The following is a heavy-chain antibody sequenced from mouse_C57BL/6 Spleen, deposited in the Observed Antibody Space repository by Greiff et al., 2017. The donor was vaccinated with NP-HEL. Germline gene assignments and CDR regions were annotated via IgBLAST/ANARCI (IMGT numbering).Heavy chain of an antibody. J-gene: IGHJ2*01. V-gene: IGHV5-9-1*02. CDR1: GFTFSSYA. Sequence: EVQRVESGEGLVKPGGSLKLSCAASGFTFSSYAMSWVRQTPEKRLEWVAYISSGGDYIYYADTVKGRFTSSRDNARNTLYLQMSSLKSEDTAMYYCTRDPYGNFFDYWGQGTTLTVSS. CDR2: ISSGGDYI. D-gene: IGHD2-1*01. CDR3: TRDPYGNFFDY.